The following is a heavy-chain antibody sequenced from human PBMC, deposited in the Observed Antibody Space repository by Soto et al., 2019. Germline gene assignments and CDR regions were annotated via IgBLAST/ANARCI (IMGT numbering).Heavy chain of an antibody. D-gene: IGHD5-18*01. CDR2: IDPSDSYT. CDR1: GYSFTSDW. Sequence: GEALKISCKGSGYSFTSDWISWVRQMRGKGLEWMGRIDPSDSYTNYSPSFQGHVTISADKSISTAYLQWSSLKASDTAMYYCARAPRGYLEWFDPWGQATLVTVSS. CDR3: ARAPRGYLEWFDP. J-gene: IGHJ5*02. V-gene: IGHV5-10-1*01.